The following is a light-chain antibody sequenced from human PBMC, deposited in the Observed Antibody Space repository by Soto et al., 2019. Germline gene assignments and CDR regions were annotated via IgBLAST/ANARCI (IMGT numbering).Light chain of an antibody. CDR3: CSYVYTNSWA. CDR1: SCEALNYDV. J-gene: IGLJ3*02. V-gene: IGLV2-23*01. Sequence: QSALTQPASVSGSPGQSITISCTGSSCEALNYDVVSWYQQHPGQVPKLIIYEGNKRPSGVSRRFSASRSGNMASLTTSGLRAEDEAHYYCCSYVYTNSWAFGGGTKLTVL. CDR2: EGN.